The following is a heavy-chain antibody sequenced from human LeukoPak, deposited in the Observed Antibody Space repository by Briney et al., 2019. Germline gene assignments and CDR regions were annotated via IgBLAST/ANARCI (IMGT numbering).Heavy chain of an antibody. CDR3: ARGRYYFEY. Sequence: GGSLRLSCAASGFTFNTYWMHWLRHAPGKGLVWVSRSNSDGITTSYADSVKGRFAISRDNDKNTLYLQMNSLRAEDTAVYYCARGRYYFEYWGQGILVTVSS. CDR2: SNSDGITT. J-gene: IGHJ4*02. CDR1: GFTFNTYW. V-gene: IGHV3-74*01.